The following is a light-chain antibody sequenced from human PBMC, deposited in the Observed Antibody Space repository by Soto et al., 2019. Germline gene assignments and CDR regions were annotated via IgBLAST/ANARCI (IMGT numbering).Light chain of an antibody. CDR2: DVS. Sequence: DTQMTQSPSSLSASVGARVTITYHASQDITNFLTWYQQKPGEAPTVLIYDVSNLHPGVPSRFSGSGSRTHLSLTITNLQPEDVATYDCQQYDSLPITFGQGTRL. J-gene: IGKJ5*01. V-gene: IGKV1-33*01. CDR3: QQYDSLPIT. CDR1: QDITNF.